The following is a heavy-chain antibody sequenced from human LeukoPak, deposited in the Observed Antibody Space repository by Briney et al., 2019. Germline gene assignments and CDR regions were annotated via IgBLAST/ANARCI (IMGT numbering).Heavy chain of an antibody. Sequence: ASVKVSCKASGYTFTGYYMHWVRQAPGQGLEWMGWINPNSGGTNYARKFQGRVTMTRDTSISTAYMELSRLRSDDTAVYYCAGRGSSSFYPVDYWGQGTLVTVSS. CDR3: AGRGSSSFYPVDY. CDR1: GYTFTGYY. D-gene: IGHD6-6*01. CDR2: INPNSGGT. V-gene: IGHV1-2*02. J-gene: IGHJ4*02.